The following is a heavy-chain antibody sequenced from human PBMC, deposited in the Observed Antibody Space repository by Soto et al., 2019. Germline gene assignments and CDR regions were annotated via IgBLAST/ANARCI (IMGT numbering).Heavy chain of an antibody. CDR2: ISYDGSNK. V-gene: IGHV3-30*18. J-gene: IGHJ5*02. CDR3: AKGYYGEPEPPWFDP. D-gene: IGHD1-26*01. Sequence: QVQLVESGGGVVQPGRSLRLSCAASGFTFSSYGMHWVRQAPGKGLEWVAVISYDGSNKYYADSVKGRFTISRDNSKNTLYLQMNSLRAEDTAVYYCAKGYYGEPEPPWFDPWGQGTLVTVSS. CDR1: GFTFSSYG.